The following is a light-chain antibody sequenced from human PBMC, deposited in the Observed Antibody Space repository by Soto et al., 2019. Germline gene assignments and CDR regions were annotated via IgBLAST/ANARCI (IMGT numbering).Light chain of an antibody. CDR3: QQRSNWPPIT. Sequence: IVLTQSPATLSLSPGERATLSCRASQSVSSYLAWYQQKPGQAPRLLIYDASNRATGIPARFSGSGSGTDFTLTLSSLEPEDFAVYYCQQRSNWPPITFGQGTRWRL. V-gene: IGKV3-11*01. CDR2: DAS. CDR1: QSVSSY. J-gene: IGKJ5*01.